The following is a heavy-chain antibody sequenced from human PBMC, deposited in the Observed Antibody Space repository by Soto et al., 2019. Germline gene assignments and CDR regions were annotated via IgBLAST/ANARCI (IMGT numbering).Heavy chain of an antibody. D-gene: IGHD6-13*01. V-gene: IGHV4-34*01. CDR2: INHSGST. J-gene: IGHJ6*02. Sequence: SETLSLTCAVYGGSFSGYYWSWIRQPPGKGLEWIGEINHSGSTNYNPSLKSRVTISVDTSKNQFSLKLSSVTAADTAVYYCARGGAARRKQQLTNYYYGMDVWGQGTTVTVSS. CDR1: GGSFSGYY. CDR3: ARGGAARRKQQLTNYYYGMDV.